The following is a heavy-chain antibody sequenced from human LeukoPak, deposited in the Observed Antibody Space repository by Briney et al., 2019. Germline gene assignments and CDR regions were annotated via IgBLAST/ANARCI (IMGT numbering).Heavy chain of an antibody. CDR2: ISGSGGST. CDR3: AKVKGIAVAGPNFDY. V-gene: IGHV3-23*01. CDR1: GFTSDDYA. J-gene: IGHJ4*02. Sequence: GGSLRLSCAASGFTSDDYAMSWVRQAPGKGLEWVSAISGSGGSTYYADSVKGRFTISRDNSKNTLYLQMNSLRAEDTAVYYCAKVKGIAVAGPNFDYWGQGTLVTVSS. D-gene: IGHD6-19*01.